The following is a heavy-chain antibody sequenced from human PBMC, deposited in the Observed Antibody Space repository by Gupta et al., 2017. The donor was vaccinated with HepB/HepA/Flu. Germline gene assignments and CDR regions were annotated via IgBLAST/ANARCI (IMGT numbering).Heavy chain of an antibody. J-gene: IGHJ4*02. CDR2: IWYDGSNK. D-gene: IGHD3-10*01. Sequence: VQLVESGGGVVQPGRSLRLSCAASGFTFSSYGMHWVRQAPGKGLEWVAVIWYDGSNKYYADSGKGRFTISRDNSKNTLYLQMNSLRAEDTAVYYCARSEYYYGSGTVDYWGQGTLVTVSS. CDR3: ARSEYYYGSGTVDY. CDR1: GFTFSSYG. V-gene: IGHV3-33*01.